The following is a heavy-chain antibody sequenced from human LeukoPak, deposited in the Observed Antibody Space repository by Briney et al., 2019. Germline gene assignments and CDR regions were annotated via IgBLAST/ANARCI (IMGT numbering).Heavy chain of an antibody. CDR1: GFTFSHAW. Sequence: GGSLRLSCVASGFTFSHAWMNWVRPAPGKGLEWVGRIKNEGEGGTTDYAAPVKGRFTIPRDDSKNTVYLEMNRLGTEDTAVYYCVADPANCCYALDVWGQGTTVIVSS. J-gene: IGHJ6*02. CDR3: VADPANCCYALDV. V-gene: IGHV3-15*01. CDR2: IKNEGEGGTT.